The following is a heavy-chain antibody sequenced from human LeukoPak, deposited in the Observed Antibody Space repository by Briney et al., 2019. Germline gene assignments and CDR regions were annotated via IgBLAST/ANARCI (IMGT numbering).Heavy chain of an antibody. D-gene: IGHD3-9*01. V-gene: IGHV3-23*01. Sequence: GGSLRLSCAATGFTFSSYAMSWVRQAPGKGLEWVSAISGSGGSTYYADSVKGRFTISRDNSKNTLYLQMNSLRAEDTAVYYCAKGGGHYDILTGYPMHFDYWGQGTLVTVSS. CDR1: GFTFSSYA. CDR3: AKGGGHYDILTGYPMHFDY. CDR2: ISGSGGST. J-gene: IGHJ4*02.